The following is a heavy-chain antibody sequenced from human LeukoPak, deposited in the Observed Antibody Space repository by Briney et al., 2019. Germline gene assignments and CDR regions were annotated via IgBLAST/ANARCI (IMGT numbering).Heavy chain of an antibody. CDR1: GFTFSSYW. V-gene: IGHV3-7*01. Sequence: GGSLRLSCAASGFTFSSYWMSWVRQAPGKGLEWVANIQQDGSEKYFVDSVKGRFTISRDNAKNSLYLQMNSLRAEDTAVYYCARELGSYSSSSQGDYWGQGTLVTVSS. CDR2: IQQDGSEK. CDR3: ARELGSYSSSSQGDY. D-gene: IGHD6-6*01. J-gene: IGHJ4*02.